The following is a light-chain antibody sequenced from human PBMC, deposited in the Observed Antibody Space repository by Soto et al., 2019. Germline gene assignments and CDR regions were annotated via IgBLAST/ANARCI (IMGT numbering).Light chain of an antibody. V-gene: IGKV3-15*01. Sequence: EIVLTQSPATLSVSPGDRATLSCRASQSVSSDLAWFQQKPGQAPRFLIYDASTRATGIPARFSGSGSETDFTLTISSLQSGYFAIYYCQQYNNWPLTFGGGTKMEIK. CDR3: QQYNNWPLT. CDR2: DAS. CDR1: QSVSSD. J-gene: IGKJ4*01.